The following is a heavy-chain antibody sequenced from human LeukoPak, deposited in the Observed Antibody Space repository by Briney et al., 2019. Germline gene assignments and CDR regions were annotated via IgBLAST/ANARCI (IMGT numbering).Heavy chain of an antibody. CDR3: ARNRATNDY. CDR2: MKGDGNEI. V-gene: IGHV3-7*01. CDR1: GFTFKNYR. D-gene: IGHD1-26*01. J-gene: IGHJ4*02. Sequence: PGGSLRLSCTASGFTFKNYRMTWVRQAPGKGLEWVASMKGDGNEIQYVDSVKGRFTISRDNPKNSLYLQMNNLRAEDTAVYYCARNRATNDYWGQGTLVTVSS.